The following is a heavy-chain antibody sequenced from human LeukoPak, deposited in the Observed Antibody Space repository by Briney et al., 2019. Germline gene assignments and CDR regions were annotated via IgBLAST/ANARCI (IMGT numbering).Heavy chain of an antibody. D-gene: IGHD3-10*01. CDR2: INHSGST. J-gene: IGHJ6*02. V-gene: IGHV4-34*01. CDR3: ARGSLWFGELFRHYYYYYGMDV. Sequence: SETPSLTRAVYGGAFSGYYWRWIRQPPGEGAGWIWGINHSGSTNYNPSLKSRVTISVDTSKNQFSLKLSSVTAADTAVYYCARGSLWFGELFRHYYYYYGMDVWGQGTTVTVSS. CDR1: GGAFSGYY.